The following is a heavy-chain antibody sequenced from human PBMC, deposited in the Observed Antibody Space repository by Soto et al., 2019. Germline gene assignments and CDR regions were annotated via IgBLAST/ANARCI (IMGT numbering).Heavy chain of an antibody. CDR3: ARVFGSGYSNFFDY. J-gene: IGHJ4*02. CDR2: IIPMFGTA. D-gene: IGHD3-22*01. Sequence: SVKVSCKASGGTFSSYAISWVRQAPGQGLEWMGGIIPMFGTANYAQKLQGTVTITAXRXXXXAXMXLXXXXSEXTAVYYCARVFGSGYSNFFDYWGQGTLVTVSS. CDR1: GGTFSSYA. V-gene: IGHV1-69*06.